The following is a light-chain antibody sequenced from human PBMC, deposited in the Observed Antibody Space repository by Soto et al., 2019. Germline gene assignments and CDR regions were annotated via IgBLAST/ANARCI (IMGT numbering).Light chain of an antibody. V-gene: IGKV3-20*01. Sequence: EIVLTQSPGTLSLSPGERATLSCRASQSVGTNYLAWFQQKPGQAPRLLIYATSTRATGIPDRFSGSGSGTDFTLTITRLEPEDFAVYYCQQYDSSPRTFGQGTRVGIK. CDR2: ATS. CDR1: QSVGTNY. J-gene: IGKJ1*01. CDR3: QQYDSSPRT.